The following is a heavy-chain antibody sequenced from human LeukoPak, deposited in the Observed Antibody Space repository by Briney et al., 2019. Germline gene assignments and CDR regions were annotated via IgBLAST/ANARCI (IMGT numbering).Heavy chain of an antibody. CDR3: AKEIDGFDV. CDR1: GFTFNNYW. V-gene: IGHV3-74*01. Sequence: GGSLRLSCAASGFTFNNYWMHWVRQAPGMGLVWVSSIRFDGGDAAYADSAKGRFTISRDNAKNTMFLQMNNLRAEDTAVYYCAKEIDGFDVWGQGTLVTVSS. J-gene: IGHJ3*01. CDR2: IRFDGGDA.